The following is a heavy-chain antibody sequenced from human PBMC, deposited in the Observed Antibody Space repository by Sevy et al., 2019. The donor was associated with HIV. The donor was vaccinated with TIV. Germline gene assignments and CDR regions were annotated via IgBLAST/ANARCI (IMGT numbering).Heavy chain of an antibody. CDR2: ISGSGGST. J-gene: IGHJ4*02. CDR1: GFTFSSYA. V-gene: IGHV3-23*01. D-gene: IGHD3-22*01. Sequence: GGSLRLSCAASGFTFSSYAMSWVRQAPGKGLEWVSAISGSGGSTYYADSVKGRFTISRDNSKSTLYLQMNSLRAEDTAVYYCAKAHSSGYYNYPALDYWGQGTLVTVSS. CDR3: AKAHSSGYYNYPALDY.